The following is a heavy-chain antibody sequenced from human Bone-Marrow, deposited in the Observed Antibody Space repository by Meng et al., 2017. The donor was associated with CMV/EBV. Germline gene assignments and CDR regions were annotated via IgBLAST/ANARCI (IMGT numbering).Heavy chain of an antibody. CDR1: GFTVSSNY. CDR2: IYSGGST. V-gene: IGHV3-53*01. CDR3: ARGRITIFGADRYYGMDV. Sequence: GGSLRLSCAASGFTVSSNYMSWVRQAPGKGLEWVSVIYSGGSTYYADSVKGRFTISRDNSKNTLYLQMNSLRAEDTAVYYCARGRITIFGADRYYGMDVWGQGTTVTVSS. D-gene: IGHD3-3*01. J-gene: IGHJ6*02.